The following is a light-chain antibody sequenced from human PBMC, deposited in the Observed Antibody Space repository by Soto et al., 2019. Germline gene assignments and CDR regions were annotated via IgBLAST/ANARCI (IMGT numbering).Light chain of an antibody. Sequence: EIVLTQSPATLSLSPGERATLSCRASQSVSSSYLAWYQQKPGQAPRLLMYGVSTRDTGIPDRFSGSGAGTDFTLTISRLEPGDFAVYYCQVYGSSPKTFGQGTKVDIK. CDR2: GVS. J-gene: IGKJ1*01. CDR1: QSVSSSY. V-gene: IGKV3-20*01. CDR3: QVYGSSPKT.